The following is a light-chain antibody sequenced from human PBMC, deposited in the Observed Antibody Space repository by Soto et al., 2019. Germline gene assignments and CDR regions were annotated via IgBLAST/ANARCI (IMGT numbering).Light chain of an antibody. J-gene: IGLJ3*02. Sequence: QSVLTQPPSVSAAPGQKVTISCCGSSSNIGNNYVSWYQQFPGTAPKLLIYDDNKRPSGIPDRFSGSKSGTSATLGITGLQTGDEADYYCGTWDSSLSAGMFGGGTKVTDL. CDR2: DDN. CDR1: SSNIGNNY. CDR3: GTWDSSLSAGM. V-gene: IGLV1-51*01.